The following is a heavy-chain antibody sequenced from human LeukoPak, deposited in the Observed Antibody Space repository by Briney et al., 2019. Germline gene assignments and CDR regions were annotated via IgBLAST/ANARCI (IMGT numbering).Heavy chain of an antibody. J-gene: IGHJ4*02. CDR1: GFTFTSSA. Sequence: GASVKVFCKASGFTFTSSAMQWVRQARGQRLEWIGWIVVGSGNTNYAQKFQERVTITRDMSTSTAYMELSSLRSEDTAVYYCAAVLFGYGPGDYWGQGTLVTVSS. CDR2: IVVGSGNT. CDR3: AAVLFGYGPGDY. D-gene: IGHD3-10*02. V-gene: IGHV1-58*02.